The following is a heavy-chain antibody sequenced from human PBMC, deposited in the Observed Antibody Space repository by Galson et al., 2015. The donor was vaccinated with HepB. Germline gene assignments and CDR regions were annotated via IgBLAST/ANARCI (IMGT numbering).Heavy chain of an antibody. CDR2: INHSGRT. J-gene: IGHJ5*02. CDR3: ARGKAGCSGGWCRNWFDP. D-gene: IGHD2-15*01. CDR1: GGSFTDYY. Sequence: LSLTCAVYGGSFTDYYWNWIRQPPGKGLEWIGEINHSGRTNYNPSLKSRVTISVDTSKNQFSLKLRSVTAADTAVYYCARGKAGCSGGWCRNWFDPWGQGILVTVSS. V-gene: IGHV4-34*01.